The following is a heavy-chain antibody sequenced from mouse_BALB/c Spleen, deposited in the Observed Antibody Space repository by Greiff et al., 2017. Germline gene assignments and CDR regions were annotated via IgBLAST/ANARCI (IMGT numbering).Heavy chain of an antibody. V-gene: IGHV2-9*02. CDR2: IWAGGST. J-gene: IGHJ3*01. Sequence: VKLMESGPGLVAPSQSLSITCTVSGFSLTSYGVHWVRQPPGKGLEWLGVIWAGGSTNYNSALMSRLSISKDNSKSQVFLKMNSLQTDDTAMYYCAREGYDERFAYWGQGTLVTVSA. CDR1: GFSLTSYG. CDR3: AREGYDERFAY. D-gene: IGHD2-14*01.